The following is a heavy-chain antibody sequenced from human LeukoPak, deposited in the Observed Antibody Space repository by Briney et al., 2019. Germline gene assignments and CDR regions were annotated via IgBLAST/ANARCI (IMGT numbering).Heavy chain of an antibody. CDR2: IYYSGST. Sequence: PSETLSLTCTVSGGSISSSSYYWGWIRQPPGKGLEWIGSIYYSGSTYYNPSLKSRVTISVDTSKNQFSLKLSSVTAADTAVYYCVVNGVLTAMVNPYYFDYWGQGTLVTVSS. V-gene: IGHV4-39*07. J-gene: IGHJ4*02. CDR3: VVNGVLTAMVNPYYFDY. CDR1: GGSISSSSYY. D-gene: IGHD5-18*01.